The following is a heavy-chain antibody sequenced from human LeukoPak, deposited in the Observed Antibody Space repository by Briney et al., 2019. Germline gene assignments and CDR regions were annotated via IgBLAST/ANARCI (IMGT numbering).Heavy chain of an antibody. CDR2: IYYHENT. CDR3: ARGGRRYDYVWGSYRRNHLDY. CDR1: GGSISSSSDY. J-gene: IGHJ4*02. Sequence: SETLSLTCTVSGGSISSSSDYWGWIRQAPGKGLEWIGSIYYHENTYYNSSLKSRVTISVDTSKNQFSLKLSSVTAADTAVYYCARGGRRYDYVWGSYRRNHLDYWGQGTLVTVSS. V-gene: IGHV4-39*01. D-gene: IGHD3-16*02.